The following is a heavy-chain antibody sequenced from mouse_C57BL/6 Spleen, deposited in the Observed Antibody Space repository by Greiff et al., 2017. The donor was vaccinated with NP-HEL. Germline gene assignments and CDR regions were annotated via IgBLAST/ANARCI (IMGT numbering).Heavy chain of an antibody. V-gene: IGHV1-64*01. CDR2: IHPNSGST. CDR3: ARVYDYDAVWYFDV. J-gene: IGHJ1*03. D-gene: IGHD2-4*01. CDR1: GYTFTSYW. Sequence: QVQLQQPGAELVKPGASVKLSCKASGYTFTSYWMHWVKQRPGQGLEWIGMIHPNSGSTNYNEKFKSKATLTVDKSSSTAYMQLSSLTSEDSAVYYCARVYDYDAVWYFDVWGTGTTVTVSS.